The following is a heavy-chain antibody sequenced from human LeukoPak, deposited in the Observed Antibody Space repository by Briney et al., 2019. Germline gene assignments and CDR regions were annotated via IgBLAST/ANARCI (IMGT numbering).Heavy chain of an antibody. CDR1: GGSFSGYY. CDR2: INHSGSS. Sequence: PSETLSLTCAVYGGSFSGYYWSWIRQPPGKGLEWIGEINHSGSSNYNPSLKSRVTISVDTSKNQFSLKLSSVTAADTAVYYCARDASIVDVWGKGTTVTVSS. CDR3: ARDASIVDV. J-gene: IGHJ6*04. D-gene: IGHD2-15*01. V-gene: IGHV4-34*01.